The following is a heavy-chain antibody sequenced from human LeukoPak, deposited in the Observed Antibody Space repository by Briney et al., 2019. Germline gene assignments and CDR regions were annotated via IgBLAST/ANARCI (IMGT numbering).Heavy chain of an antibody. V-gene: IGHV3-48*01. CDR1: GFTFSSYS. CDR3: ALEFDDFWSGYPHSLDY. J-gene: IGHJ4*02. Sequence: GGSLRLSCAASGFTFSSYSMNWVRQAPGKGLEWVSYISSSSSTICYADSVKGRFTISRDNAKNSLYLQMNSLRAEDTAVYYCALEFDDFWSGYPHSLDYWGQGTLVTVSS. D-gene: IGHD3-3*01. CDR2: ISSSSSTI.